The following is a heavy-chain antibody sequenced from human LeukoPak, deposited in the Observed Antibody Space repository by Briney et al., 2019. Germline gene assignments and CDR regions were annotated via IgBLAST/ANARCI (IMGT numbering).Heavy chain of an antibody. CDR1: GGSISSGGYS. J-gene: IGHJ4*02. V-gene: IGHV4-30-2*01. CDR3: ATTMVRGVMSDY. Sequence: PSQTLSLTCAVSGGSISSGGYSWSWIRQPPGKGLEWIGYIYHSGSTYYNPSLKSRVTISVDRSKNQFSLKLSSVTAADTAVYYCATTMVRGVMSDYWGQGTLVTVSS. D-gene: IGHD3-10*01. CDR2: IYHSGST.